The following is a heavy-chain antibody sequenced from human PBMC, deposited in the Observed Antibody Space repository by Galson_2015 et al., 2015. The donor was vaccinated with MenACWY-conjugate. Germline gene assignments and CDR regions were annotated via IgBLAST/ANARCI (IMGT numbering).Heavy chain of an antibody. D-gene: IGHD1-26*01. V-gene: IGHV3-74*01. CDR1: GFSIRSYA. Sequence: SLRLSCAASGFSIRSYAMHWVRQAPGKGLVWVSRINSDGRSTSYADSVKGRFTISRDNAKNTLYLQMNSLRAEDTAVYYCARLGGNYRTTSHFDYWGQGTLVTVSS. J-gene: IGHJ4*02. CDR3: ARLGGNYRTTSHFDY. CDR2: INSDGRST.